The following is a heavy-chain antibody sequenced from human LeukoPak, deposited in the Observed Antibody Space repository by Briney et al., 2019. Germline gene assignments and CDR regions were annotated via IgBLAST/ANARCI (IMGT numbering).Heavy chain of an antibody. J-gene: IGHJ4*02. V-gene: IGHV4-34*01. D-gene: IGHD6-13*01. CDR1: GGSFNDYY. CDR3: ARGLFNESVATPGHNYYFDY. CDR2: IHHSGST. Sequence: SETLSLTCAVYGGSFNDYYWTWIRQPPGRGLEWVGEIHHSGSTNYNPSLKSRVTISVDTSNNQFSLNLNSVTAADTAVYYCARGLFNESVATPGHNYYFDYWGQGTLVTVSS.